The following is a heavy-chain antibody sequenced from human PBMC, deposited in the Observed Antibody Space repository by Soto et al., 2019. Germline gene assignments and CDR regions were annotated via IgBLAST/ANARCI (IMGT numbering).Heavy chain of an antibody. J-gene: IGHJ4*02. CDR1: GLLFSGYG. CDR2: IRFDGTNI. Sequence: QVHLVESGGGVVQPGGSLSLYCAVPGLLFSGYGMHWVRQAPGKGLEWVAIIRFDGTNIEYADSVRGRFTISRDNSKNMLYLQMNSLRAEDTAVYYCARNGNGATVFYGYFDYWGQGTLVTVSS. CDR3: ARNGNGATVFYGYFDY. D-gene: IGHD2-8*01. V-gene: IGHV3-33*01.